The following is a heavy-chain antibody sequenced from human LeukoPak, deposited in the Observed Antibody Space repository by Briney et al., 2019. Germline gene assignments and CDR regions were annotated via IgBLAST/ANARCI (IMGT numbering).Heavy chain of an antibody. D-gene: IGHD7-27*01. CDR2: VYRSGST. CDR1: GYPISSGYH. J-gene: IGHJ4*02. Sequence: SETLSLSCAVSGYPISSGYHWGWIRQPPGEGLEWIGSVYRSGSTYYNPSLKSRVTISVDTSKNQISLKVRSVTAADTAVYYCARENWVFGYWGQGILVTVSS. V-gene: IGHV4-38-2*02. CDR3: ARENWVFGY.